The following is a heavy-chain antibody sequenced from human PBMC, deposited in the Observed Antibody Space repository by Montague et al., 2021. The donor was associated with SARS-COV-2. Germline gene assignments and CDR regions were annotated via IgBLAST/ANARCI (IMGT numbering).Heavy chain of an antibody. Sequence: SLRLSCAASGFTFSSYSMNWVRQTPGKGLEWVSSISSSSSYIYYADSVKVRFTISRDNAKNSLYLQMNSLRAEDTAVYYCAGDDYVWGSYRYSQYNWFDPWGQGTLVTVSS. V-gene: IGHV3-21*01. D-gene: IGHD3-16*02. J-gene: IGHJ5*02. CDR1: GFTFSSYS. CDR3: AGDDYVWGSYRYSQYNWFDP. CDR2: ISSSSSYI.